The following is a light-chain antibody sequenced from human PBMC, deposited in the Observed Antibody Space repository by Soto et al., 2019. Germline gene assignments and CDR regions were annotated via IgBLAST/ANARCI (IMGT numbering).Light chain of an antibody. CDR2: DVS. Sequence: QSLFTQPSPLSGSPGQSITISCPGTRGVVAYGYVSWYQQHPGKAPKLMIYDVSNRPSGVSNRFSGSKSGNTASLTISGLQADDEGDYYCSPYTSSSTLYVFGTGTKVTVL. CDR1: RGVVAYGY. CDR3: SPYTSSSTLYV. V-gene: IGLV2-14*01. J-gene: IGLJ1*01.